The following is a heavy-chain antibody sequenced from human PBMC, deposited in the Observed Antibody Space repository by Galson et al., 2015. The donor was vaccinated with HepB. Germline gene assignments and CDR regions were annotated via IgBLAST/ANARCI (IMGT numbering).Heavy chain of an antibody. Sequence: SLRLSCAASGFTFSSYGMHWVRQAPGKGLEWVAVIWYDGSNKYYADSVKGRFTISRDNSKNTLYLQMNSLRAEDTAVYYCARKGYSSSWEYWYFDLWGRGTLVTVSS. J-gene: IGHJ2*01. CDR1: GFTFSSYG. CDR3: ARKGYSSSWEYWYFDL. D-gene: IGHD6-13*01. CDR2: IWYDGSNK. V-gene: IGHV3-33*01.